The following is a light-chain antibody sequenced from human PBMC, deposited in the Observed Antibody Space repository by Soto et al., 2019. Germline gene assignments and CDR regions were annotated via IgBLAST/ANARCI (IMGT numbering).Light chain of an antibody. CDR2: GAS. V-gene: IGKV3-20*01. CDR1: QSVSSNY. J-gene: IGKJ1*01. CDR3: QQYGSSPWT. Sequence: EIVLTQSLGILSLSTGERATLSCRASQSVSSNYLAWYQQKPGQAPRPLIYGASSRATGIPDRFSGSGAGTDFTLTISRLESEDFAVYYCQQYGSSPWTFGQGTKV.